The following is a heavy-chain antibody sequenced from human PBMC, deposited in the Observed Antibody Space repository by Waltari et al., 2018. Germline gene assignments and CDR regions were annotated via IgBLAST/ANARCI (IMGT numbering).Heavy chain of an antibody. Sequence: QVQLVQSGAEVKKPGASVKVSCKSSGYTFTSYGITWVRQAPGQGLEWMGWGSAYNGDTKHAQKLQDRVTMTTDTSTSTAYMELRSLRSDDTAVYYCARDSGYGSGSYSVDFWGQGTLVTVSS. CDR1: GYTFTSYG. V-gene: IGHV1-18*01. J-gene: IGHJ4*02. CDR3: ARDSGYGSGSYSVDF. CDR2: GSAYNGDT. D-gene: IGHD3-10*01.